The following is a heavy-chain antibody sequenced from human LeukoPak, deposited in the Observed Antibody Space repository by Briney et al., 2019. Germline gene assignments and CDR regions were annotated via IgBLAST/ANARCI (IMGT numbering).Heavy chain of an antibody. D-gene: IGHD3-22*01. CDR2: IKQDGSEK. V-gene: IGHV3-7*04. CDR1: GFTFSTYW. J-gene: IGHJ4*02. Sequence: GGSLRLSCVASGFTFSTYWMSWVRQAPGKGLEWVANIKQDGSEKYYVDSVKGRFTISRDNAKNSLYLQMNSLRAEDTAVYYCARARPHYYDSSGHYDYWGQGTLVTVSS. CDR3: ARARPHYYDSSGHYDY.